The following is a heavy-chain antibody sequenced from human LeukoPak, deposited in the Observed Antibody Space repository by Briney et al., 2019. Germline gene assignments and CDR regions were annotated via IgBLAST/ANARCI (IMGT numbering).Heavy chain of an antibody. CDR2: ISYDGSNK. V-gene: IGHV3-30*18. J-gene: IGHJ4*02. CDR3: AKIAVALLDY. D-gene: IGHD6-19*01. Sequence: PGGSLRLSCAASGFTFSSYGMHWVRQAPGKGLEWVAVISYDGSNKYYADSVKGRFTISRDNSKNTLYLQMNSLRAEDTAVYYCAKIAVALLDYWGQGTLVTVSS. CDR1: GFTFSSYG.